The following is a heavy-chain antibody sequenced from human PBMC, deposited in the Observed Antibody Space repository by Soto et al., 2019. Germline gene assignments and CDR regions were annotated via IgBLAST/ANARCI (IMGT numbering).Heavy chain of an antibody. CDR2: ISSSSSYI. CDR1: GFTFSSYS. D-gene: IGHD3-3*01. CDR3: ARDGFLEWLFGY. V-gene: IGHV3-21*01. J-gene: IGHJ4*02. Sequence: GGSLRLSCAASGFTFSSYSMNWVRQAPGKGLEWVSSISSSSSYIYYADSVKGRFTISRDNAKNSLYLQMNSLRAEDTAVYYCARDGFLEWLFGYWGQGSLVTVSS.